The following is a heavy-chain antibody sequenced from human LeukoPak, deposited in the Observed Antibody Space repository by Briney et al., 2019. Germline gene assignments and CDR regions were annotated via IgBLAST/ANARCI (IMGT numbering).Heavy chain of an antibody. J-gene: IGHJ4*02. Sequence: GGSLRLSCAASGFIFGDYNMNWVRQAPGKRLECVSRITGSGDNTYYADSVEGRFTISRDNSKNMVYLQMNSLRVEDTAIYYCAKGYSDSTFFYWGQGTQVSVSS. CDR3: AKGYSDSTFFY. CDR1: GFIFGDYN. CDR2: ITGSGDNT. D-gene: IGHD5-12*01. V-gene: IGHV3-23*01.